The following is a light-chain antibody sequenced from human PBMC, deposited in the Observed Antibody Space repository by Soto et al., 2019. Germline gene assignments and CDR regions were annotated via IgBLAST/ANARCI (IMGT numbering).Light chain of an antibody. CDR3: QQSYSTPK. V-gene: IGKV1-39*01. Sequence: VRMNKSPSSLSAYEGDRVTITCRASQSISSYLNWYQQKPGKDPKLLIYAASSLQSGVPSRFSGSGSGTDFTLTISSLQPEDFATYYCQQSYSTPKFGQGSMV. J-gene: IGKJ1*01. CDR2: AAS. CDR1: QSISSY.